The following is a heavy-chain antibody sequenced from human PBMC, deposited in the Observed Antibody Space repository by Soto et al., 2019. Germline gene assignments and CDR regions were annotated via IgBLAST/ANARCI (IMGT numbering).Heavy chain of an antibody. CDR2: IWYDGSNK. J-gene: IGHJ6*02. V-gene: IGHV3-33*01. Sequence: PGGSLRLSCAASGFTFSSYGMHWVRQAPGKGLEWVAVIWYDGSNKYYADSVKGRFTISRDNSKNTLYLQMNSLRAEDTAVYYCARDSSSWYLSYYYYYYGMDVWGQGTTVTVSS. D-gene: IGHD6-13*01. CDR1: GFTFSSYG. CDR3: ARDSSSWYLSYYYYYYGMDV.